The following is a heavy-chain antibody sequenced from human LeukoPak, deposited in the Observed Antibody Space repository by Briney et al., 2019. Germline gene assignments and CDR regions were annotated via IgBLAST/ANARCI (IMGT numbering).Heavy chain of an antibody. CDR2: INSSGST. J-gene: IGHJ5*02. D-gene: IGHD5-12*01. CDR3: AREGLVAAWSWFDP. CDR1: GGSFSGYY. Sequence: SETLSLTCAVYGGSFSGYYWSWIRQPPGKGPEWIGEINSSGSTNYNPSLKSRVTISVDTSKNQFSLKLSSVTAADTAVYYCAREGLVAAWSWFDPWGQGTLVTVSS. V-gene: IGHV4-34*01.